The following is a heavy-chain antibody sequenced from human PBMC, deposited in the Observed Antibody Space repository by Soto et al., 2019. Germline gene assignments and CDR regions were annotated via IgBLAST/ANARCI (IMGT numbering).Heavy chain of an antibody. V-gene: IGHV3-66*01. Sequence: EVHLVESGGGLVQPGGSLRLSCAASGFTVSSKYMSWVRQAPGKGLEWVSLIQSAGPTYYADAVKGRCPIARDTSANTLHLQMDSVRAEDTAVYYCARDDVLCDGGRCYGGPLDVWGKGTTVTVSS. D-gene: IGHD2-15*01. J-gene: IGHJ6*04. CDR1: GFTVSSKY. CDR3: ARDDVLCDGGRCYGGPLDV. CDR2: IQSAGPT.